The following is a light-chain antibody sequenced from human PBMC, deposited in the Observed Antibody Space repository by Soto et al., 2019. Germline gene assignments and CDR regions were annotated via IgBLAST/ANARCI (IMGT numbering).Light chain of an antibody. V-gene: IGKV3-20*01. J-gene: IGKJ1*01. CDR3: QQYDSSPWT. Sequence: EVVLTQSPGTLSLSPGERATLSCRASQSVSSSYLAWYQQKPGQSPRLLIYGASNRASGISDRFSGSGSGTDFTLTIYRLEPEDFAVYYCQQYDSSPWTFGQGTKV. CDR2: GAS. CDR1: QSVSSSY.